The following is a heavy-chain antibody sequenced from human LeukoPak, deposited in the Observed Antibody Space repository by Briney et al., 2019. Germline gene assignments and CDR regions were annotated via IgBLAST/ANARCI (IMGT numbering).Heavy chain of an antibody. D-gene: IGHD1-26*01. CDR2: ISGSGGST. J-gene: IGHJ4*02. V-gene: IGHV3-23*01. Sequence: GGSLRLSCAASGFTFSSYAVSWVRQAPGKGLEWVSTISGSGGSTYYADPVKGRFTISRDNSKNTLYLQMNSLRVEDTAVYYCAKLVGATSYWGQGTLVTVS. CDR1: GFTFSSYA. CDR3: AKLVGATSY.